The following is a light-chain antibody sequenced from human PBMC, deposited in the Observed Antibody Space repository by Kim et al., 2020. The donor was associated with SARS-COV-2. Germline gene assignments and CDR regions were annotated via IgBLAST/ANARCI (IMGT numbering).Light chain of an antibody. Sequence: IVMTQSPATLSVSPGERVTLSCRASQSVRNNLAWYQQRPGQAPRLLIYGASTRATDISARFSGSGSGTEFTLTIRSLQSEDFAVYYWQEYNGRAFLTFGRGNKGDNK. J-gene: IGKJ1*01. CDR2: GAS. V-gene: IGKV3-15*01. CDR3: QEYNGRAFLT. CDR1: QSVRNN.